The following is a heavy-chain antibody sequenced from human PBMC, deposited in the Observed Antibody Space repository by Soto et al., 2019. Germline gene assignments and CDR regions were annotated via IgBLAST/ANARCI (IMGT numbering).Heavy chain of an antibody. CDR1: GFTFSSYS. CDR3: ARDLRGEYSSSSLFYYYYYYMDV. D-gene: IGHD6-6*01. CDR2: ISSSSSTI. J-gene: IGHJ6*03. V-gene: IGHV3-48*01. Sequence: GGSLRLSCAASGFTFSSYSMNWVRQAPGKGLEWVSYISSSSSTIYYADSVKGRFTISSDNAKNSLYLQMNSLRAEDTAVYYCARDLRGEYSSSSLFYYYYYYMDVWGKGTTVTVSS.